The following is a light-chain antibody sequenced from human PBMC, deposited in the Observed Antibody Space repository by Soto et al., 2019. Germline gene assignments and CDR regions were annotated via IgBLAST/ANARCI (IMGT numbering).Light chain of an antibody. CDR1: YSNIGANYD. CDR3: QAYDINFRHVV. Sequence: QPVLTQPPSVSGAPGKRVTFSCTGSYSNIGANYDVHWHQQLPGTAPKLLIYANNKRPSGVPDRFSGSRSGTSASLAITGLQAEDEADYYCQAYDINFRHVVFGGGTKVTVL. V-gene: IGLV1-40*01. J-gene: IGLJ2*01. CDR2: ANN.